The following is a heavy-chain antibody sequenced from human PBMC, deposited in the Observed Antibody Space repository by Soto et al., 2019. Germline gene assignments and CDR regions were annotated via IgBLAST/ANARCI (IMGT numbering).Heavy chain of an antibody. CDR3: ARQSTREVTPDY. V-gene: IGHV4-39*01. Sequence: PSETLSLTCTVSGCSISSSNYYWGWIRQPPGKGLEWIGNIYYNGNTYYNPSLKSRVTISIDTSKNQFSLMLSSVAAADTAVYYCARQSTREVTPDYWGQGTLVTVSS. D-gene: IGHD2-21*02. CDR2: IYYNGNT. J-gene: IGHJ4*02. CDR1: GCSISSSNYY.